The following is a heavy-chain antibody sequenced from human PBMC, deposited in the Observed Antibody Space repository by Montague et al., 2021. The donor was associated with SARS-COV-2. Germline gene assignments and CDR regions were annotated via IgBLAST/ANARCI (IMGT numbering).Heavy chain of an antibody. V-gene: IGHV3-30-3*01. CDR2: ISYDGSNK. J-gene: IGHJ4*02. CDR3: ASQLELLEYYSDY. D-gene: IGHD3-10*01. CDR1: GFTFSSYA. Sequence: SLRLSCAASGFTFSSYAMHWVRQAPGKGLEWVAVISYDGSNKYYADSVKGRFTISRDNSKNTLYLQMNSLRAEDTAVYYCASQLELLEYYSDYWGQGTLVTVSS.